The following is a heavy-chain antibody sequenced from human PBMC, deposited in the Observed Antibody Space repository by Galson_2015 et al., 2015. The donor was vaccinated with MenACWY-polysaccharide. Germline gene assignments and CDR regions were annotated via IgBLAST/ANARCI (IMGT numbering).Heavy chain of an antibody. CDR1: GFTFSSYG. D-gene: IGHD3-16*01. CDR3: ARVTSTFGGSDY. V-gene: IGHV3-33*01. J-gene: IGHJ4*02. CDR2: IWYDGTNK. Sequence: SLRLSRAASGFTFSSYGMHWVRQAPGKGLEWVAIIWYDGTNKYYADSVKGRFTISRDNSKNTLYLQMNSLRAEDTAVYYCARVTSTFGGSDYWGQGTLVTVPS.